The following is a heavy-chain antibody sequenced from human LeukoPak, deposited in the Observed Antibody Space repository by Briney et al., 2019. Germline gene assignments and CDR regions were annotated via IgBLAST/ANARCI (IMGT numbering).Heavy chain of an antibody. D-gene: IGHD3-9*01. CDR3: ARVRYDILTGPPTGGWFDP. CDR2: IYYSGST. CDR1: GGSISSYY. J-gene: IGHJ5*02. V-gene: IGHV4-59*08. Sequence: PSETLSLTCTVSGGSISSYYWSWIRQPPGKGLEWIGYIYYSGSTNYNPSLKSRVTISVDTSKNQFSLKLSSVTAADTAVYYCARVRYDILTGPPTGGWFDPWGQGTLVTVSS.